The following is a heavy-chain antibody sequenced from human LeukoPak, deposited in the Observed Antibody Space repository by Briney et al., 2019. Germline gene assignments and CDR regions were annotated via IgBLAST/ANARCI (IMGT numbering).Heavy chain of an antibody. V-gene: IGHV3-33*01. CDR3: AREHVCSSTSCSYYYYYGMDV. J-gene: IGHJ6*04. D-gene: IGHD2-2*01. CDR1: GFTFSSYG. CDR2: IWYDGSNK. Sequence: GRSLRLSCAASGFTFSSYGMHWVRQAPGKGLEWVAVIWYDGSNKYYADSVKGRFTISRDNSKNTLYLQMNSLRAEDMAVYYCAREHVCSSTSCSYYYYYGMDVWGKGTTVTVSS.